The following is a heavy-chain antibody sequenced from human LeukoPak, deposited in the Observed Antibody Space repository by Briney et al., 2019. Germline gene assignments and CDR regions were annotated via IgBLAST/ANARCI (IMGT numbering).Heavy chain of an antibody. V-gene: IGHV4-38-2*01. CDR1: GYSISSGYY. CDR3: ARRVVSASFDY. J-gene: IGHJ4*02. Sequence: SETLSLTCAVSGYSISSGYYWGWLRQPPGKGLEWIGSIYHSGSTYYNPSLKSRVTISVDTSKNQFSLKLSSVTAADTAVYYCARRVVSASFDYWGQGTLVTVSS. CDR2: IYHSGST. D-gene: IGHD4-23*01.